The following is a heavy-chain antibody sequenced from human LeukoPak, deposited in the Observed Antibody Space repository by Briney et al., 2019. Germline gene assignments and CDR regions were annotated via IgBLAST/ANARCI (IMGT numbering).Heavy chain of an antibody. D-gene: IGHD4-17*01. J-gene: IGHJ4*02. CDR1: GGSISSNDYY. Sequence: SETLSLTCNVSGGSISSNDYYWGWIRQPPGKGLEWIGSIYHRGITHYTPSLKSRVTISVDRSKNQFSLKLSSVTAADTAVYYCARHRTTVTMGVDYWGQGTLVTVSS. CDR3: ARHRTTVTMGVDY. V-gene: IGHV4-39*01. CDR2: IYHRGIT.